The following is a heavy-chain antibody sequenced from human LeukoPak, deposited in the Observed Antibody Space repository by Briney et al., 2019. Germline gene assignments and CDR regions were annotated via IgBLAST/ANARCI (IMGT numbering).Heavy chain of an antibody. CDR2: FYPGDSDT. CDR3: ARSYGTGSYDAFDI. D-gene: IGHD3-10*01. Sequence: GESLRISCEGSGYSFNTYWIGWVRQMTGKGLEWMGVFYPGDSDTRYSPSFQGQVTISVDKSISTAYLQWSSLKASDTAMYYCARSYGTGSYDAFDIWGQGTMVTVSS. J-gene: IGHJ3*02. CDR1: GYSFNTYW. V-gene: IGHV5-51*01.